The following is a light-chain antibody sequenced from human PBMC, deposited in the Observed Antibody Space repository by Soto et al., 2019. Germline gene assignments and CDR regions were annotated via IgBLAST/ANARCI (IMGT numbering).Light chain of an antibody. CDR1: QSVSSH. V-gene: IGKV3-20*01. Sequence: EIVLTQSPGTLSLSPGERATLSCRASQSVSSHLAWYQQRPGQAPRLLIYGASSRATGIPDRFSGSGSGTDFTLTISRLEPEDFALYYCHQYYNRPPWTFGQGTKVEI. CDR2: GAS. J-gene: IGKJ1*01. CDR3: HQYYNRPPWT.